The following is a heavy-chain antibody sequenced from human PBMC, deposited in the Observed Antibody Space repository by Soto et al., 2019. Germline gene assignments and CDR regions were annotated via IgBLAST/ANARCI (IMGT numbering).Heavy chain of an antibody. D-gene: IGHD3-22*01. J-gene: IGHJ6*02. CDR1: GYSFTSYW. Sequence: GESLKISCKGSGYSFTSYWIGWVRQMPGKGLEWMGIIYPGDSDTRYSPSFQGQVTISADKSISTAYLQWSSLKASDTAMYYCARSDYYDRSGYSPNPYPYYYYGMDVWVQGTMVTVSS. CDR2: IYPGDSDT. V-gene: IGHV5-51*01. CDR3: ARSDYYDRSGYSPNPYPYYYYGMDV.